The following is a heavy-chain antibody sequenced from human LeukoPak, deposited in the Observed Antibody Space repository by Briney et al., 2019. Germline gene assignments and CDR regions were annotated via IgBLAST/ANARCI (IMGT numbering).Heavy chain of an antibody. CDR3: ARDLLGDSQTG. Sequence: PGGSLRLSCAASGFTFSSYEMNWVRQAPGKGLEWVSYISSSGSTIYYADSVKGRFTISRDNAKNSLYLQMNSLRAEDTAVYYCARDLLGDSQTGWGQGTMVTVSS. CDR2: ISSSGSTI. V-gene: IGHV3-48*03. CDR1: GFTFSSYE. D-gene: IGHD4-17*01. J-gene: IGHJ4*02.